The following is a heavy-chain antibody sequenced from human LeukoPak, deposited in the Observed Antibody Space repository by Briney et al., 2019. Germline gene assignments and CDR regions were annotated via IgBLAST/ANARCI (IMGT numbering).Heavy chain of an antibody. Sequence: GGSLRLSCAASGLTFSSYWMSWVRQAPGKGLEWVANIKQDGSEKYYVDSVKGRFTISRVNAKNSLYLQMNSLRAEDTAVYYCARDQGYYGSGSYYRSVWGQGTTVTVSS. V-gene: IGHV3-7*01. CDR2: IKQDGSEK. CDR1: GLTFSSYW. CDR3: ARDQGYYGSGSYYRSV. J-gene: IGHJ6*02. D-gene: IGHD3-10*01.